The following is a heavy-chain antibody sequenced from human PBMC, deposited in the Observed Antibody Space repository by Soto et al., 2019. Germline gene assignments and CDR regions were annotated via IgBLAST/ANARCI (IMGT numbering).Heavy chain of an antibody. D-gene: IGHD5-18*01. CDR1: GGSISSSSYY. Sequence: SETLSLTCTVSGGSISSSSYYWGWIRQPPGKGLEWIGSIYYSGSTYYNPSLKSRVTISVDTSKNQFSLKLSSVTAADTAVYYCARQGYSYGTYYYYYGMDVWGQGTTVTAP. V-gene: IGHV4-39*01. J-gene: IGHJ6*02. CDR3: ARQGYSYGTYYYYYGMDV. CDR2: IYYSGST.